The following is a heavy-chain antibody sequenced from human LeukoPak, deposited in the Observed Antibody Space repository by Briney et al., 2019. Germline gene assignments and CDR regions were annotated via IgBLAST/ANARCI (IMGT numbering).Heavy chain of an antibody. J-gene: IGHJ4*02. V-gene: IGHV3-21*01. CDR2: ISSGGSYI. CDR1: GFTFSTYA. D-gene: IGHD2-15*01. CDR3: ARDGEALGYCSGGSCLPDY. Sequence: GGSLRLSCAASGFTFSTYAMNWVRQAPGKGLEWVSSISSGGSYIYYADSVKGRFTISRDNAKNSLHLLMNSLRAEDTAVYYCARDGEALGYCSGGSCLPDYWGQGTLVTVSS.